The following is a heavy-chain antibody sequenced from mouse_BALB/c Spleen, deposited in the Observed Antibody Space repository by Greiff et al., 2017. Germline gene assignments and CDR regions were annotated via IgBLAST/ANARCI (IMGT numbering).Heavy chain of an antibody. V-gene: IGHV2-2*02. CDR3: ARTGRWLLNYYAMDY. CDR1: GFSLTSYG. D-gene: IGHD2-3*01. J-gene: IGHJ4*01. CDR2: IWSGGST. Sequence: VQLQQSGPGLVQPSQSLSITCTVSGFSLTSYGVHWVRQSPGKGLEWLGVIWSGGSTDYNAAFISRLSISKDNSKSQVFFKMNSLQANDTAIYYCARTGRWLLNYYAMDYWGQGTSVTVSS.